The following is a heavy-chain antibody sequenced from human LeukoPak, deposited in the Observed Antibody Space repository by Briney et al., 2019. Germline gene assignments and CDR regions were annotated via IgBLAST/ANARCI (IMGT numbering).Heavy chain of an antibody. V-gene: IGHV3-30*02. CDR3: ANCQYYGFWSGYYDYYYYMDV. Sequence: PGGSLRLSCAASGFTFSSYGMHWVRQAPGKGLEWVAFIRYDGSNKYYADSVKGRFTISRDNSKNTLYLQMNSLRAEDTAVYYCANCQYYGFWSGYYDYYYYMDVWGKGTTVTVSS. CDR2: IRYDGSNK. D-gene: IGHD3-3*01. J-gene: IGHJ6*03. CDR1: GFTFSSYG.